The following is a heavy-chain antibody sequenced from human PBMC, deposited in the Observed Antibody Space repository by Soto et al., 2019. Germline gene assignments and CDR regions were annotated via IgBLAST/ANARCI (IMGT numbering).Heavy chain of an antibody. D-gene: IGHD6-13*01. CDR1: GGSISSSSFH. Sequence: LQLQESGPGLVKPSETLSLTCTVSGGSISSSSFHWGWIRQPPGKGLEWIGSIYYSGSTYYSPSLKSRVTXSXXXSXXQFSLKLSSVTAADTAVYYCARRERAAGTDWWFDPWGQGTLVTVSS. CDR3: ARRERAAGTDWWFDP. V-gene: IGHV4-39*01. CDR2: IYYSGST. J-gene: IGHJ5*02.